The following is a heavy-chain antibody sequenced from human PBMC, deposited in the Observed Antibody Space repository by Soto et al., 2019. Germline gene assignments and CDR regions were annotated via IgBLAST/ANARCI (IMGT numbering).Heavy chain of an antibody. CDR1: GYTFTSYG. CDR3: ARGEVPPNYYDSSGYSFDY. V-gene: IGHV1-18*01. Sequence: ASVKVSCKASGYTFTSYGISWVRQAPGQGLEWMGWISAYNGNTNYAQKLQGRVTMTTDTSTSTAYMELSSLRSEDTAVYYCARGEVPPNYYDSSGYSFDYWGQGTLVTVSS. J-gene: IGHJ4*02. D-gene: IGHD3-22*01. CDR2: ISAYNGNT.